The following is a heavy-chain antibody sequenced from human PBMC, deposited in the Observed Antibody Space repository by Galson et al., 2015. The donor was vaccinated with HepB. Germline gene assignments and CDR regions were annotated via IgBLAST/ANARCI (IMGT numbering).Heavy chain of an antibody. Sequence: SLRLSCAASGFTFSSYWMHWVRQAPGKGLVWVSRINSDGSSTSYADSVKGRFTISRDNAKNSLYLQMNSLRAEDTAVYYCAREGDGYNWRPQYYFDYWGQGTLVTVSS. V-gene: IGHV3-74*01. CDR2: INSDGSST. D-gene: IGHD5-24*01. CDR1: GFTFSSYW. J-gene: IGHJ4*02. CDR3: AREGDGYNWRPQYYFDY.